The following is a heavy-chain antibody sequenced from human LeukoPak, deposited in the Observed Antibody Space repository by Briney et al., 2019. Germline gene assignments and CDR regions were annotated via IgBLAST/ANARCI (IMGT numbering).Heavy chain of an antibody. J-gene: IGHJ4*02. CDR3: ARDSYDSSGYYYFDY. Sequence: GGSLRLSCAASGFTFSDYYMSWIRQAPGKGLEWVSYISSSGSTIYYADSVKGRFTISRDNAKNSLYLQMNSLRAEDTAVYYCARDSYDSSGYYYFDYWGQGTLVTVSS. V-gene: IGHV3-11*04. D-gene: IGHD3-22*01. CDR1: GFTFSDYY. CDR2: ISSSGSTI.